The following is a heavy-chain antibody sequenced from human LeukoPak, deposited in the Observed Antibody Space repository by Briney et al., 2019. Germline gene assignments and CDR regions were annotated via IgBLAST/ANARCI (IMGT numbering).Heavy chain of an antibody. J-gene: IGHJ4*02. CDR2: ISGSGGST. CDR1: GFTFSSYA. Sequence: GGSLRLSCAASGFTFSSYAMSWVRQAPGKGLEWVSAISGSGGSTYYADSVEGRFTISRDNSKNTLYLQMNSLRAEDTAVYYCQTGTTSYYFDYWGQGTLVTVSS. V-gene: IGHV3-23*01. CDR3: QTGTTSYYFDY. D-gene: IGHD1-1*01.